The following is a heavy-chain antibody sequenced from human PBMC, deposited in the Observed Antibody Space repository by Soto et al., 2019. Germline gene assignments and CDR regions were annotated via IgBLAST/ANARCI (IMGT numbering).Heavy chain of an antibody. Sequence: AAVKDSCKASEYTFTSYYMHWVRQAPGQGLEWMGIINPSGGSTSYAQKFQGRVTMTRDTSTSTVYMELSSLRSEDTAVYYCATHSVETATTVDYWGQGTLVTVSS. CDR3: ATHSVETATTVDY. CDR1: EYTFTSYY. V-gene: IGHV1-46*01. J-gene: IGHJ4*02. D-gene: IGHD1-1*01. CDR2: INPSGGST.